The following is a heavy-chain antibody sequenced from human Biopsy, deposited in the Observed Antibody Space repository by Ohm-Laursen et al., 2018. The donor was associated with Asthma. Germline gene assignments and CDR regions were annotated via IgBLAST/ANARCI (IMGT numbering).Heavy chain of an antibody. V-gene: IGHV4-59*07. D-gene: IGHD2-15*01. CDR2: IHYSGST. J-gene: IGHJ4*02. CDR3: AGFCSGGNCPDH. CDR1: GGSIRSYY. Sequence: SDTLSLTCTVSGGSIRSYYWTWIRQPPGKGLEWIWNIHYSGSTYSNPSLKSRVTISVDTSKKQISLRLSSVIAADTAVYYCAGFCSGGNCPDHWGQGTLVTVSS.